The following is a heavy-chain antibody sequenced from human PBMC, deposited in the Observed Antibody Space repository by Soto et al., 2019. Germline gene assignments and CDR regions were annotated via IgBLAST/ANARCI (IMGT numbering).Heavy chain of an antibody. CDR1: GYTFTTYG. V-gene: IGHV1-18*01. Sequence: QAHLVQSGAEVKKPGASVKLSCKASGYTFTTYGISWVRQAPGQGLEWMGWVSTSTGRTDYAQNLLGRVTMTADTSTSTAYMDLRRLRSDDTAIYYCARDLDYGDFRDWYFDLWGRGTLVTVSS. D-gene: IGHD4-17*01. J-gene: IGHJ2*01. CDR2: VSTSTGRT. CDR3: ARDLDYGDFRDWYFDL.